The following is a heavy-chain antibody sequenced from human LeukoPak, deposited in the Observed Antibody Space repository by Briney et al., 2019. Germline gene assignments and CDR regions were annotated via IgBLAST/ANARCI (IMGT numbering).Heavy chain of an antibody. CDR2: IYTSGTT. Sequence: PSETLSLTCAVSGYSISSGYYWSWIRQPAGKGLEWIGRIYTSGTTNYNPSLKSRVTMSVDTSKNQFSLKLSSVTAADTAVYYCARALGDYYDSSGYLDYWGQGTLVTVSS. D-gene: IGHD3-22*01. CDR1: GYSISSGYY. J-gene: IGHJ4*02. CDR3: ARALGDYYDSSGYLDY. V-gene: IGHV4-4*07.